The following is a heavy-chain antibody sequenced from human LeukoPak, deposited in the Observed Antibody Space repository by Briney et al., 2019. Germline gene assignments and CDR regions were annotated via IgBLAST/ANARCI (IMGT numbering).Heavy chain of an antibody. V-gene: IGHV1-69*13. CDR1: GGTFSSYA. J-gene: IGHJ6*02. CDR2: IIPIFGTA. Sequence: SVKVSCKASGGTFSSYAISWVRQAPGQGLEWMGGIIPIFGTANYAQKFQGRVTITADESTSTAYMELSSLRSEDTAVYYCARGGYYYDSSGYYYYYYGMDVWGQGTTVTVSS. CDR3: ARGGYYYDSSGYYYYYYGMDV. D-gene: IGHD3-22*01.